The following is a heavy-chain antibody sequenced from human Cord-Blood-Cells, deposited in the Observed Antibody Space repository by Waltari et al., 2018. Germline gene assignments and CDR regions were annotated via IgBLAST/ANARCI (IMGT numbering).Heavy chain of an antibody. CDR1: GGSISSGSYY. V-gene: IGHV4-61*09. J-gene: IGHJ5*02. Sequence: QVQLQESGPGLVKPSQTLSLTCTVSGGSISSGSYYWSWIRQPAGKGLEWSGYIYTSGITNNSRSLSGRVTMSVDTSKNQFSLKLSSVTAADTAVYYCARGSIVVVPAAHFDPWGQGTLVTVSS. CDR2: IYTSGIT. D-gene: IGHD2-2*01. CDR3: ARGSIVVVPAAHFDP.